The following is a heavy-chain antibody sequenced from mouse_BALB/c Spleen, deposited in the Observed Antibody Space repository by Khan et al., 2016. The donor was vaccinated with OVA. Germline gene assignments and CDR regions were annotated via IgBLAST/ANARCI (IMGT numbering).Heavy chain of an antibody. J-gene: IGHJ3*01. CDR2: INYSGNT. CDR3: TRKDYYDYDPFPY. CDR1: GYSITSEYA. D-gene: IGHD2-4*01. V-gene: IGHV3-2*02. Sequence: VQLKESGPGLVKPSQSLSLTCTVTGYSITSEYAWNWIRQFPGNKLEWMGYINYSGNTRYNPSLKSRISITLDTSKNQFFLQLNSVTTEDTATYYCTRKDYYDYDPFPYWGQGTPVTVSA.